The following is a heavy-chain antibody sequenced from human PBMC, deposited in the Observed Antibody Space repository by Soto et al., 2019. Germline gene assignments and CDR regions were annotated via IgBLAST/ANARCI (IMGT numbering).Heavy chain of an antibody. V-gene: IGHV4-39*01. CDR3: ARQRPYYDSSGPQFDY. J-gene: IGHJ4*02. CDR1: GGSISSSSYY. Sequence: SETLSLTCTVSGGSISSSSYYWGWIRQPPGKGLEWIGSIYYSGSTYYNPSLKSRVTISVDTSKNQFSLKLSSVTAADTAVYYCARQRPYYDSSGPQFDYWGQGTLVTVSS. D-gene: IGHD3-22*01. CDR2: IYYSGST.